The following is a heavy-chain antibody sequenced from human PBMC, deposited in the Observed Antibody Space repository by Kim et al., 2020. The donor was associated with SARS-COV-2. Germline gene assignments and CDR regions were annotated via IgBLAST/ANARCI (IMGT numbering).Heavy chain of an antibody. J-gene: IGHJ4*02. D-gene: IGHD6-13*01. CDR3: ARDGAAAAPEVTDY. V-gene: IGHV1-69*01. Sequence: AQKFQGRVTITADESTSTAYMGLSSLRSEDTAVYYCARDGAAAAPEVTDYWGQGTLVTVSS.